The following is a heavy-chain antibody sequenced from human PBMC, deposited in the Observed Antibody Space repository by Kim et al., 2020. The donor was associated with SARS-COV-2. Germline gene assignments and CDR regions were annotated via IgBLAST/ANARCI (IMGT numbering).Heavy chain of an antibody. CDR3: ARDQEYCSGGSCYILCDY. CDR2: ISSSSSTI. Sequence: GGSLRLSCAASGFTFSSYSMNWVRQAPGKGLEWVSYISSSSSTIYYADSVKGRFTISRDNAKNSLYLQMNSLRDEDMAVYYCARDQEYCSGGSCYILCDYWGQGTLVTVSS. D-gene: IGHD2-15*01. CDR1: GFTFSSYS. J-gene: IGHJ4*02. V-gene: IGHV3-48*02.